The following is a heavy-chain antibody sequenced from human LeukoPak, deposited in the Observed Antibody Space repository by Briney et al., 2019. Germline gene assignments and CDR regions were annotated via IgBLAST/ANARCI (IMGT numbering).Heavy chain of an antibody. CDR1: GGSFSGYY. D-gene: IGHD2-15*01. CDR2: INHSGST. Sequence: SETLSLTCAVYGGSFSGYYWSWIRQPPGKGLEWIGEINHSGSTNYTPSLKSRVTISVDTSKNQFSLKLSSVTAADTAVYYCARKFPYCSGGSCYSIRNWFDPWGQGTLVTVSS. J-gene: IGHJ5*02. CDR3: ARKFPYCSGGSCYSIRNWFDP. V-gene: IGHV4-34*01.